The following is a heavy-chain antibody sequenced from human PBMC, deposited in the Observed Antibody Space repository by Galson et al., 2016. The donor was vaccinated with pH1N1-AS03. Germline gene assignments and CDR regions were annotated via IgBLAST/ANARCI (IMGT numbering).Heavy chain of an antibody. Sequence: SLRLSCAASGFIFTSYTMHWVCQAPGKGLEWVAVISFDGNNRYYMDSVKGRFSISRDDSKNTLYLQMNSLRAEDTAVYYCAKAAEFASTTYDFEYWGQGTLVTV. CDR1: GFIFTSYT. CDR2: ISFDGNNR. V-gene: IGHV3-30*18. J-gene: IGHJ4*02. D-gene: IGHD5/OR15-5a*01. CDR3: AKAAEFASTTYDFEY.